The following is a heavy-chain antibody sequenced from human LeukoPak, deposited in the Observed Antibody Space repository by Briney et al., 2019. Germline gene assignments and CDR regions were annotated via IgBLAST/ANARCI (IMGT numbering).Heavy chain of an antibody. CDR1: GGSIGSYY. J-gene: IGHJ3*02. Sequence: IPSETLSLTCTVSGGSIGSYYWSWIRQPPGKGLEWIGYIYYSGSTNYNPSLKSRVTISVDTSKNQFSLKLSSVTAADTAVYYCARDDDDDAFDIWGQGTMVTVSS. CDR2: IYYSGST. CDR3: ARDDDDDAFDI. V-gene: IGHV4-59*01. D-gene: IGHD3-16*01.